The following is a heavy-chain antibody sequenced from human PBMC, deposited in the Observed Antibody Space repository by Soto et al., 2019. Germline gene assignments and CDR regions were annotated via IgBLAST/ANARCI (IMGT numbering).Heavy chain of an antibody. CDR3: ERQISAVAGTSWFDP. J-gene: IGHJ5*02. CDR2: IYPGDSDT. Sequence: PGESLKISCKGSGYSFTSYWIGWVRQMPGKGLEWMGIIYPGDSDTRYSPSFQGQVTISADKSISTAYLQWSSLKASETAMYYCERQISAVAGTSWFDPWGQGTLVTVSS. CDR1: GYSFTSYW. D-gene: IGHD6-19*01. V-gene: IGHV5-51*01.